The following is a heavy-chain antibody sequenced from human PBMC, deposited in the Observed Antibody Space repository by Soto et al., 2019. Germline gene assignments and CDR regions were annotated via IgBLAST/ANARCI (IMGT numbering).Heavy chain of an antibody. CDR3: AHITGDCGGDCWLDP. V-gene: IGHV2-5*02. J-gene: IGHJ5*02. CDR1: GFSLSTSGVG. CDR2: IYWDDDK. Sequence: QITLKESGPTLVKPTQTLTLTCTFSGFSLSTSGVGVGWIRQPPGKALEWLALIYWDDDKRYSPSLKSRLTITKDTSKNQVVITMTNMDPVDTATYYCAHITGDCGGDCWLDPWGQGTLVTVSS. D-gene: IGHD2-21*02.